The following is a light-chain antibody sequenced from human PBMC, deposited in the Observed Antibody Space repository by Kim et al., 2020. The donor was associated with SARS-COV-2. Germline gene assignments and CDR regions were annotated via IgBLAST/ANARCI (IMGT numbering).Light chain of an antibody. Sequence: SPLSASVGDRVTLTCRASQSVSRWLAWYQQKPGKAPKLLIYDGSNLQSGVPSMFSGSGSGTEFTLTISSLQPDDFAIYYCQHRQTFGQGTKVDIK. CDR2: DGS. V-gene: IGKV1-5*01. J-gene: IGKJ1*01. CDR3: QHRQT. CDR1: QSVSRW.